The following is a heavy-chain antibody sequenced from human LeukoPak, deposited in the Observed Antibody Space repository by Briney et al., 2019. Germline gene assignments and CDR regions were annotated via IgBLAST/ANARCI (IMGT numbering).Heavy chain of an antibody. Sequence: GGSLRLSCAASGFTFSSYWMSWVRQAPGKGLEWVANIKEDGSEKYYVDSVRGRFTLFRDNAENSLYLQMNSLRAEDTAVYYCAGDHHDILTGYYSHYYNYYYMDVWGKGTTVTVSS. CDR2: IKEDGSEK. D-gene: IGHD3-9*01. V-gene: IGHV3-7*01. CDR3: AGDHHDILTGYYSHYYNYYYMDV. J-gene: IGHJ6*03. CDR1: GFTFSSYW.